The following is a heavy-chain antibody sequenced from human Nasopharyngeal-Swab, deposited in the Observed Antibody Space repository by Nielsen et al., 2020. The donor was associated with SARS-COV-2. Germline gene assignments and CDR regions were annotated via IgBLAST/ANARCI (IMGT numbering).Heavy chain of an antibody. D-gene: IGHD2-15*01. V-gene: IGHV3-73*01. CDR2: ARSKGNNYAT. CDR3: TRCGGGCYSGRDY. J-gene: IGHJ4*02. CDR1: GFTFSDSA. Sequence: GESLKISCAASGFTFSDSAIHWVRQASGKGLEWVGRARSKGNNYATAYSASVKGRFIIFRDDPTNTAYLQMNSLKTEDTAMYYCTRCGGGCYSGRDYWGQGTLVTVPS.